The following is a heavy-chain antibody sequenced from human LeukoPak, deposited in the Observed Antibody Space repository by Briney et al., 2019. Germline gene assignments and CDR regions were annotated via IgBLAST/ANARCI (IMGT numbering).Heavy chain of an antibody. V-gene: IGHV3-21*01. Sequence: GGSLRLSCAAAGFSFSTYSMNWVRQTPGKGLECVSSISRTSSYIYYADSVKGRFTLSRDNGKNSLYLQMNSLRAEDTAVYYCARGGMGANSQEYCYYGMDVWGQGTTVTVSS. J-gene: IGHJ6*02. D-gene: IGHD2-8*01. CDR2: ISRTSSYI. CDR1: GFSFSTYS. CDR3: ARGGMGANSQEYCYYGMDV.